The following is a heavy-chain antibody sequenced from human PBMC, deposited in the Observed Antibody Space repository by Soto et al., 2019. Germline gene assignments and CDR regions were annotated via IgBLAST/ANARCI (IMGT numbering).Heavy chain of an antibody. CDR1: GGSFSGYY. J-gene: IGHJ3*02. D-gene: IGHD2-2*01. V-gene: IGHV4-34*01. CDR3: ARGECSSNYCFTRWALDI. Sequence: QVQLQQWGAGLLKPSETLSLTCAVYGGSFSGYYWTWIRQTPGKGLEWIGEINDSGSTKYKPSLKSRVTISADTSKKQFSLNVTSVTAADTAVYYCARGECSSNYCFTRWALDIWGQGTVVTVSS. CDR2: INDSGST.